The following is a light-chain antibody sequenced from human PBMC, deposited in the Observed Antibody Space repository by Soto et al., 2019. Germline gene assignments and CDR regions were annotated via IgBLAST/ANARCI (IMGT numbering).Light chain of an antibody. CDR3: CSCAGTGAYE. V-gene: IGLV2-23*02. CDR1: GSDVGAYNL. J-gene: IGLJ1*01. CDR2: EVN. Sequence: QSALTQPASVSGSPGQSITISCAGTGSDVGAYNLVSWYQQHPGKAPKIIICEVNTRPSGISNRFSGSKSGDTASLTISGLQAENEADYIICSCAGTGAYEFGSATK.